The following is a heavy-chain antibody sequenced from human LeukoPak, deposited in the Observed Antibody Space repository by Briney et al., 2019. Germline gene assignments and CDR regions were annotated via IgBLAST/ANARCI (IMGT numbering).Heavy chain of an antibody. Sequence: GRSLRLSCAASGFTFSSYAMHWVRQAPGKGLEWVAVISYDGSNKYYADSVKGRFTISRDNSKNTLYLQMNSLRAEDTAVYYCARGTSSGTFDYWGQGTLVTVSS. V-gene: IGHV3-30-3*01. J-gene: IGHJ4*02. CDR3: ARGTSSGTFDY. CDR2: ISYDGSNK. CDR1: GFTFSSYA. D-gene: IGHD1-26*01.